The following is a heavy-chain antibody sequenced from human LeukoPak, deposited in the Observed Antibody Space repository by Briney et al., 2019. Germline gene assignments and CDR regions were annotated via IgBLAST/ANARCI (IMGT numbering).Heavy chain of an antibody. CDR3: ARDVYCSSTSCYMGYFDY. V-gene: IGHV1-2*02. CDR1: GYTFTGYY. D-gene: IGHD2-2*02. CDR2: INPNSGGT. Sequence: ASVKVSCKDTGYTFTGYYMHWVRQAPGQGLEWMGWINPNSGGTNYAQKFQGRVTMTRDTSISTAYMELSRLRSDDTAVYYCARDVYCSSTSCYMGYFDYWGQGTLVTVSS. J-gene: IGHJ4*02.